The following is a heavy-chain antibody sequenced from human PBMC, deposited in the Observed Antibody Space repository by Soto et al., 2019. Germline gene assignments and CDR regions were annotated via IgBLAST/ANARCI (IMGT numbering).Heavy chain of an antibody. J-gene: IGHJ1*01. CDR1: GFTFSAHW. CDR3: VRESCVGGWCKGYFQE. CDR2: LNQDGSQK. Sequence: EVQLVASGGDLVQPGGSLRISCAASGFTFSAHWLTWVRQAPGKGLEYVATLNQDGSQKYYVDSVKGRFTISRDNARNSLYLQMNSLRVEDTAVYFCVRESCVGGWCKGYFQEWGLGTRVTVSS. D-gene: IGHD2-21*01. V-gene: IGHV3-7*05.